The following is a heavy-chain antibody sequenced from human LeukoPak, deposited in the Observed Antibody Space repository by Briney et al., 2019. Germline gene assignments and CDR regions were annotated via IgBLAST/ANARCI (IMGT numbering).Heavy chain of an antibody. CDR3: ARLNIVATIFSWFDP. J-gene: IGHJ5*02. Sequence: PSGTLSLTCTVSGGSISSSSYYWGWIRQPPGEGLEWIGSIYSSGSTYYNPSLKSRATISVDTSKNQFSLKLSSVTAADTAVYYCARLNIVATIFSWFDPWGPGTLVTVSS. CDR2: IYSSGST. CDR1: GGSISSSSYY. D-gene: IGHD5-12*01. V-gene: IGHV4-39*01.